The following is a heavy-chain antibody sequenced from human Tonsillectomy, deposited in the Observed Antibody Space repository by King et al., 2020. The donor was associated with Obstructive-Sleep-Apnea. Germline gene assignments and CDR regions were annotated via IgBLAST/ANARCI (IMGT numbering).Heavy chain of an antibody. CDR3: AGDLGGSYSYFDY. CDR1: GGSISSGGYY. D-gene: IGHD1-26*01. J-gene: IGHJ4*02. Sequence: VQLQESGPGLVKPSQTLSLTCTVSGGSISSGGYYWSWIRQHPGKGLEWIGYIYYSGSTYYNPSLKRRVTISVDTSKNQFSLQLSPVTAADTAVYYCAGDLGGSYSYFDYWGQGTLVTVSS. V-gene: IGHV4-31*03. CDR2: IYYSGST.